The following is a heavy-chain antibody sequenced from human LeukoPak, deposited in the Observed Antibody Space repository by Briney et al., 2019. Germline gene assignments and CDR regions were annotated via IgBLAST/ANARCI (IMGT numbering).Heavy chain of an antibody. Sequence: SETLSLTCTVSGYSISSGYYWGWIRRPPGKGLEWIGSIYHSGSTYYNPSLKSRVTISVDTSKNQFSLKLSSVTAADTAVYYCARRRYCSSTSCYKGGYYYYFMDVWGKGTTVTVSS. CDR2: IYHSGST. CDR1: GYSISSGYY. J-gene: IGHJ6*03. CDR3: ARRRYCSSTSCYKGGYYYYFMDV. D-gene: IGHD2-2*02. V-gene: IGHV4-38-2*02.